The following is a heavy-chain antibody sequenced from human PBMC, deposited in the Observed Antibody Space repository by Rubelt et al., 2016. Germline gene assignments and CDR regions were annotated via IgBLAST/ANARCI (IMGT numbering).Heavy chain of an antibody. V-gene: IGHV3-48*04. J-gene: IGHJ4*02. D-gene: IGHD6-19*01. Sequence: GKGLEWVSYISSSSDAIYYADSVKGRFTISRDNARNSLYLQMNSLRAEDTAVYYCARATKIAVVEDFDYWGQGTLVTVSS. CDR2: ISSSSDAI. CDR3: ARATKIAVVEDFDY.